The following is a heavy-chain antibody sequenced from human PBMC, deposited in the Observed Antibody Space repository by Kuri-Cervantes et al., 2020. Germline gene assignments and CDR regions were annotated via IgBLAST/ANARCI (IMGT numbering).Heavy chain of an antibody. CDR2: IHWDDEK. CDR1: GFSLTSTGVC. J-gene: IGHJ5*02. Sequence: SGPTLVKPTQTLTLTCTFSGFSLTSTGVCVGWIRQSPGKALEWLALIHWDDEKWYSPSLKRRLTITKDTSKNQVVLTMTNTDPVDTAAYYCAHSINGGFDPWGQGTLVTVSS. V-gene: IGHV2-5*02. D-gene: IGHD2-8*01. CDR3: AHSINGGFDP.